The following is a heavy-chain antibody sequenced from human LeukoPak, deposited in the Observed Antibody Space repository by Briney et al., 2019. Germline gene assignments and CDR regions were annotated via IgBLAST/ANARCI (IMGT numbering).Heavy chain of an antibody. Sequence: GGSLRLSCAASGFTSSSYAMSWVRQAPAKGLEWVSGLSGSGGSTYYADSVKGRFTISRDNSKNTLYLQMNSLRAEDTAVYYCAKGEQGVDYWGQGTLVTVSS. J-gene: IGHJ4*02. CDR2: LSGSGGST. CDR3: AKGEQGVDY. D-gene: IGHD1/OR15-1a*01. CDR1: GFTSSSYA. V-gene: IGHV3-23*01.